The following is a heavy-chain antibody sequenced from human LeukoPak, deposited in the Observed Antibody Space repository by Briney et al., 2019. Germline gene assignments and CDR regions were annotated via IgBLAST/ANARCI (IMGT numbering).Heavy chain of an antibody. CDR1: GFTFSSYA. Sequence: RGSLRLSCAASGFTFSSYAMTWVRQAPGKGLEWVSGISGSGGSTYYADSVKGRFTISRDNSKNTLYLQMNSLRAEDTAVYYCAKGGRWDYYDSSHWGQGTMVTVSS. CDR2: ISGSGGST. CDR3: AKGGRWDYYDSSH. J-gene: IGHJ3*01. D-gene: IGHD3-22*01. V-gene: IGHV3-23*01.